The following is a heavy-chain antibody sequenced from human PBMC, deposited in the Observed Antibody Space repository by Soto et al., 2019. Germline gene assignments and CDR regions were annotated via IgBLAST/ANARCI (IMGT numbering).Heavy chain of an antibody. CDR3: TTDPEHYYDSSGYYGDFDY. J-gene: IGHJ4*02. CDR2: IKSKTDGGTT. Sequence: EVQLVESGGGLVKPGGSLRLSCAASGFTFSNAWMNWVRQAPGKGLEWVGRIKSKTDGGTTDYAAPVKGRFTISRDDSKTTLYLQMNSLKTEDTAVYYCTTDPEHYYDSSGYYGDFDYWGQGTLVTVSS. V-gene: IGHV3-15*07. CDR1: GFTFSNAW. D-gene: IGHD3-22*01.